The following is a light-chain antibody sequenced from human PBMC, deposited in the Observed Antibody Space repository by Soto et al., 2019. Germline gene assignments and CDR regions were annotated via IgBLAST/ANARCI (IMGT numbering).Light chain of an antibody. CDR3: TSDAGTNNYVV. V-gene: IGLV2-8*01. CDR2: EVS. J-gene: IGLJ2*01. CDR1: STYIAEYDY. Sequence: QSVLTQPPSASGSPGQSVTISCTGTSTYIAEYDYVSWYQQSPGKAPKLVIYEVSKRPSGVPDRFSGSKSGNTASLTVSGLQNEDGDVYFCTSDAGTNNYVVFGGGTKLTVL.